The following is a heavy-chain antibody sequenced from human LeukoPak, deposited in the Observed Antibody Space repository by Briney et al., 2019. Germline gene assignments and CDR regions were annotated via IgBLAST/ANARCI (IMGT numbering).Heavy chain of an antibody. Sequence: RPSETLSLTCAVYGGSFSGYYWSWIRQPPGKGLEWIGEINHSGSTNYNPSLKSRVTISVDTSKNQFSLKLSSVTAADTAVYYCARGLFGSSWYSSFDYWGQGTLVTVSS. CDR2: INHSGST. D-gene: IGHD6-13*01. CDR3: ARGLFGSSWYSSFDY. J-gene: IGHJ4*02. CDR1: GGSFSGYY. V-gene: IGHV4-34*01.